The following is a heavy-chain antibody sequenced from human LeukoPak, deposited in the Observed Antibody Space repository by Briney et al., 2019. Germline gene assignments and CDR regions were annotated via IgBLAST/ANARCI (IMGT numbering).Heavy chain of an antibody. Sequence: GGSLRLSCAASGFTFSSYGTHWVRQAPGKGLEWVAFIRYDGSNKYYADSVKGRFTISRDNSKNTLYLQMNSLRAEDTAVYYCAKGIWYSSPGAFDIWGQGTMVTVSS. V-gene: IGHV3-30*02. CDR2: IRYDGSNK. CDR3: AKGIWYSSPGAFDI. J-gene: IGHJ3*02. CDR1: GFTFSSYG. D-gene: IGHD6-13*01.